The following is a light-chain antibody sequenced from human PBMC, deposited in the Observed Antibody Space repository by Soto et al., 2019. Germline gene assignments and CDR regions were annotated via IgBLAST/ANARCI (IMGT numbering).Light chain of an antibody. V-gene: IGLV1-44*01. CDR3: ATWDDSLNVYL. Sequence: QSVLTQPPSASGTPGQRVTISCSGSSSNIGIYAVHWYQQFPGTAPKLLIYSNNQRPSGVPDRFSGSKSGTSASLAISGLQSEDEADYYGATWDDSLNVYLFGIGTKLTVL. CDR1: SSNIGIYA. CDR2: SNN. J-gene: IGLJ1*01.